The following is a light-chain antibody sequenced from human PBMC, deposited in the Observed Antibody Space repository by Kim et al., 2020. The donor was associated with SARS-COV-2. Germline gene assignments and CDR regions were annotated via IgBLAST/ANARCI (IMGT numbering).Light chain of an antibody. J-gene: IGKJ2*01. CDR3: QQYNNWLYT. CDR1: QSVSSN. Sequence: SVSAEESATLSCRASQSVSSNVAWYQQKPGQAPRLLIYGASTRATGIPARFSGSGSGTEFTLTISSLQSEDFAVYYCQQYNNWLYTFGQGTKLEI. V-gene: IGKV3-15*01. CDR2: GAS.